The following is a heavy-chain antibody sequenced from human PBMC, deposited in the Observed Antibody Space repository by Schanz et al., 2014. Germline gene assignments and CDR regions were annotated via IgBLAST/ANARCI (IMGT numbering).Heavy chain of an antibody. Sequence: EVQLLESGGGLVQPGGSLKLSCAASGLIFSNYVMSWVRQAPGKGLEWVSAMGTSGGANYAESVKGRFTNSRDNSKNTLYLQRNSLRAGDTAVYVWAKIERNEDWGQGTLVTVSS. J-gene: IGHJ1*01. CDR1: GLIFSNYV. CDR3: AKIERNED. D-gene: IGHD1-1*01. CDR2: MGTSGGA. V-gene: IGHV3-23*01.